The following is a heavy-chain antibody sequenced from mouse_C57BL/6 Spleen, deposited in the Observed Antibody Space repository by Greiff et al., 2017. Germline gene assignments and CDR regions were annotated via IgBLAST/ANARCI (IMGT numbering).Heavy chain of an antibody. J-gene: IGHJ2*01. CDR3: ARSGVTLDY. CDR1: GYTFTSYW. Sequence: QVQLQQPGAELVKPGASVKLSCKASGYTFTSYWMQWVKQRPGQGLEWIGEIDPSDSYTNYNQKFKGKATFTVDTSSSTAYMQLSSLTSEDSAVYYCARSGVTLDYWGQGTTLTVSS. V-gene: IGHV1-50*01. CDR2: IDPSDSYT. D-gene: IGHD2-2*01.